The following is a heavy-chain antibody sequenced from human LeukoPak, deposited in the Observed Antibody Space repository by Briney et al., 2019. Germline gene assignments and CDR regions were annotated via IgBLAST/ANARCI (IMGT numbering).Heavy chain of an antibody. D-gene: IGHD1-20*01. CDR3: ARGSYTRKITAGYYYYYGMDV. CDR1: GGSISSSSYS. V-gene: IGHV4-39*07. CDR2: IYYSGST. Sequence: SETLSLTCTVSGGSISSSSYSWGWIRQPPGKGLEWIGSIYYSGSTNYNPSLKSRVTISVDTSKNQFSLKLSSVTAADTAVYYCARGSYTRKITAGYYYYYGMDVWGQGTTVTVSS. J-gene: IGHJ6*02.